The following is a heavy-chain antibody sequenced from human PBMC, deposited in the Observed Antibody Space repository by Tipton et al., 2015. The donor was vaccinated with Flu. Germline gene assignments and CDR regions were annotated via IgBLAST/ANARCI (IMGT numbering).Heavy chain of an antibody. D-gene: IGHD3-10*01. Sequence: TLSLTCTVSGGSVNSYYWSWIRQPPGKGLEWIGYIYYIGTTNYNPFLESRVTISLDTSRNQFSLKLSSVTAADTAVYYCAGSMVRGGQRADYWGQGTLVIVSS. CDR3: AGSMVRGGQRADY. V-gene: IGHV4-59*02. J-gene: IGHJ4*02. CDR2: IYYIGTT. CDR1: GGSVNSYY.